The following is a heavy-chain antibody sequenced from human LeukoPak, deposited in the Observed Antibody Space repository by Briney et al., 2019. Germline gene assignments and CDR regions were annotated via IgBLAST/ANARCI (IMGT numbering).Heavy chain of an antibody. CDR1: GLTFSSYA. CDR2: ISYDGSNK. V-gene: IGHV3-30-3*01. Sequence: GGSLRLSCAASGLTFSSYAMHWVRQAPGKGLEWVAVISYDGSNKYYADSVKGRFTISRDNSKNTLYLQMNSLRAEDTAVYYCARDEQWLAQDWGQGTLVTVSS. J-gene: IGHJ4*02. CDR3: ARDEQWLAQD. D-gene: IGHD6-19*01.